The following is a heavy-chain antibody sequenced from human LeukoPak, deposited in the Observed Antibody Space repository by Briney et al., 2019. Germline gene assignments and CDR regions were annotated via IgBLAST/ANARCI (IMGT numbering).Heavy chain of an antibody. CDR2: IYSSGST. J-gene: IGHJ6*02. D-gene: IGHD5/OR15-5a*01. CDR1: GGSISGYY. V-gene: IGHV4-4*07. CDR3: ARGDSTNQDGDYYGLDV. Sequence: SETLSLTCTVSGGSISGYYWSWIRQSAGKGLEWIGRIYSSGSTNYNPSLKSRATMSVDTSKNLFSLNLSSVTAADTAVYYCARGDSTNQDGDYYGLDVWGQGTTVTVSS.